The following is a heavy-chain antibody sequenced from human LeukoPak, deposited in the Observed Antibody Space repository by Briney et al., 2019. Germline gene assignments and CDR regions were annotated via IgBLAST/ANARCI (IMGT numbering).Heavy chain of an antibody. Sequence: GGSLRLSCAASGFTFSSYWMSWVRQTPGKGLEWVANIKQDGSEKYYVDSVKGRFTISRDNAKNSLYLQMNSLRAEDAAVCYCARARALYSSGWYGLFDYWGQGTLVTVSS. CDR3: ARARALYSSGWYGLFDY. J-gene: IGHJ4*02. V-gene: IGHV3-7*01. CDR2: IKQDGSEK. D-gene: IGHD6-19*01. CDR1: GFTFSSYW.